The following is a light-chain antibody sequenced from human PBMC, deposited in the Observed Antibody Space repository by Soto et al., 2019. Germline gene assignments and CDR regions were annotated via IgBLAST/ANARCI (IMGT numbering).Light chain of an antibody. CDR3: QAYDNSRSGDV. Sequence: QSALTQPPSVSGAPGQRVTISCTGSSSNIGAGYDVHWYQQLPGTAPKLLIYGNSNRPSGVPERFSGSKSGTSASLAITGLHAEDEADYYCQAYDNSRSGDVFGTGTKLTVL. J-gene: IGLJ1*01. CDR2: GNS. CDR1: SSNIGAGYD. V-gene: IGLV1-40*01.